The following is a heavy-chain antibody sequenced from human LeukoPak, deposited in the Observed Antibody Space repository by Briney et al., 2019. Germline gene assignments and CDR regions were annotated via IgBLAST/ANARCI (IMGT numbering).Heavy chain of an antibody. CDR2: IYYSGST. J-gene: IGHJ4*02. V-gene: IGHV4-59*12. Sequence: PSETLSLTCTVSGGSISSYYWSWIRQPPGKGLEWIGYIYYSGSTNYNPSLKSRVTMSVDTSKNQFSLKLSSVTAADTAVYYCAREETYSSGWYVDYWGQGTLVTVSS. CDR1: GGSISSYY. CDR3: AREETYSSGWYVDY. D-gene: IGHD6-19*01.